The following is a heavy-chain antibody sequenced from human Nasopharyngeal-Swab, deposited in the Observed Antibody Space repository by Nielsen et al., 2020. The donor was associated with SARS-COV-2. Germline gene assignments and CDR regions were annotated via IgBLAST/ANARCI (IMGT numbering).Heavy chain of an antibody. CDR2: IYWNDDK. V-gene: IGHV2-5*01. CDR1: GFSLSTSGVG. J-gene: IGHJ4*02. CDR3: AHSSSITMIVVVILTFDY. Sequence: SGPTLVKPTQTLTLTCTFSGFSLSTSGVGVGWIRQPPGKALEWLALIYWNDDKRYSPSLKSRLTITKDTSKNQVVLTMTNMDPVDTATYYCAHSSSITMIVVVILTFDYWGQGTLVTVSS. D-gene: IGHD3-22*01.